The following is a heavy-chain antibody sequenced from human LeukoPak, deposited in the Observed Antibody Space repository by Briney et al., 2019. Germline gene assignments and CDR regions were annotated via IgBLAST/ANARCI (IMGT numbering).Heavy chain of an antibody. V-gene: IGHV3-9*01. J-gene: IGHJ4*02. CDR1: GFTFDDYA. CDR3: AKDYDSSGYYDSGFDY. Sequence: PGRSLRLSCAASGFTFDDYAMHWVRQAPGKGLEWVSGISWNSGRIGYADSVKGRFTISRDNAKNSLYLQMNSLRAEDTALYYCAKDYDSSGYYDSGFDYWGQGTLVTVSS. CDR2: ISWNSGRI. D-gene: IGHD3-22*01.